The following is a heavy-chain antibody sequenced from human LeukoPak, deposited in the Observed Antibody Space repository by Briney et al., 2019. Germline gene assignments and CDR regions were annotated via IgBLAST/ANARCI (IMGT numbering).Heavy chain of an antibody. V-gene: IGHV3-7*01. CDR2: TKEDGSDK. J-gene: IGHJ6*04. D-gene: IGHD3-16*01. Sequence: GGSLRLSCAVSGFTFSDYWMTWVRQAPGRGLEWVANTKEDGSDKQYVDSVQGRFTISRDNAENSLYLQMNSLRAEDTAVYYCVRESSVWVGPGIGRPLDVWGKGTAVTVSS. CDR1: GFTFSDYW. CDR3: VRESSVWVGPGIGRPLDV.